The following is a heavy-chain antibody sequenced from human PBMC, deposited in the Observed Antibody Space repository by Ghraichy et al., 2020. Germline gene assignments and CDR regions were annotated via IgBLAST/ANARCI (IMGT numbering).Heavy chain of an antibody. V-gene: IGHV3-53*01. Sequence: GSLNISCAASGFTVSSNYMSWVRQAPGKGLEWVSVIYSGGSTYYADSVKGRFTISRDNSKNTLYLQMNSLRAEDTAVYYCARDVDYYGSGSYYTAYWGQGTLVTVSS. CDR1: GFTVSSNY. J-gene: IGHJ4*02. CDR2: IYSGGST. CDR3: ARDVDYYGSGSYYTAY. D-gene: IGHD3-10*01.